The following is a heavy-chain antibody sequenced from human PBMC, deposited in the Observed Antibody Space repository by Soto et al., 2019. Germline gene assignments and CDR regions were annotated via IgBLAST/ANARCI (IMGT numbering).Heavy chain of an antibody. CDR1: GFTFSSYS. D-gene: IGHD3-22*01. CDR3: ARVHYYDSSGFYL. V-gene: IGHV3-21*01. J-gene: IGHJ4*02. CDR2: ISSSSSYI. Sequence: EVQLVESGGGLVKPGRSLRLSCAASGFTFSSYSMNWVRQAPGKGLEWVSSISSSSSYIYYGDSVKGRFTISRDNAKNSLYLQMNSLRAEDTATYYCARVHYYDSSGFYLWGQGTLVTVSS.